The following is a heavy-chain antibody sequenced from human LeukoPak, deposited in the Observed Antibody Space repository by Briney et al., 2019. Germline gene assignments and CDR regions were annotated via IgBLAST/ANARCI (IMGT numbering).Heavy chain of an antibody. V-gene: IGHV3-30-3*01. CDR2: ISYDGSNK. CDR3: ARGAWSGCSCYPASNFYH. Sequence: PGRSLRLSCAASGFTFSSYAMHWVRQAPGKGLEWVAVISYDGSNKYYADSVKGRFTISRDNSKNTLYLQMNSLRDEDTAVYYCARGAWSGCSCYPASNFYHWGQGTLVTVSS. CDR1: GFTFSSYA. D-gene: IGHD2-15*01. J-gene: IGHJ4*02.